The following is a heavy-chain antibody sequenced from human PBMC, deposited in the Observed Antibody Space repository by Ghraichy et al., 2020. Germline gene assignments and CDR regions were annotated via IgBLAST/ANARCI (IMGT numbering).Heavy chain of an antibody. J-gene: IGHJ6*02. D-gene: IGHD6-19*01. V-gene: IGHV3-30-3*01. CDR2: ISYDGSKK. CDR3: ARDGGQWLVHYGMDV. CDR1: GFTFSSYP. Sequence: GGSLRLSCAASGFTFSSYPMHWVRQAPGKGLEWVAVISYDGSKKYSADSVKGRFTISRDNSKNTLYLQINSLRAEDTAVYYCARDGGQWLVHYGMDVWGQGTTVTVSS.